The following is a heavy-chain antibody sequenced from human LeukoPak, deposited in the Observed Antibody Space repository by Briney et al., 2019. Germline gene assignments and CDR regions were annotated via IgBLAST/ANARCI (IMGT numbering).Heavy chain of an antibody. CDR1: GFTFSSYA. CDR3: AKGNRYYGLTHTLDY. Sequence: GGSLRLSCAASGFTFSSYAMSWVRQAPGEGLEWVSAISSSGGSTYYADSVKGRFTISRDNSKNTLYLQMNSLRAEDTAVYYCAKGNRYYGLTHTLDYWGQGTLVTVSS. J-gene: IGHJ4*02. V-gene: IGHV3-23*01. CDR2: ISSSGGST. D-gene: IGHD2/OR15-2a*01.